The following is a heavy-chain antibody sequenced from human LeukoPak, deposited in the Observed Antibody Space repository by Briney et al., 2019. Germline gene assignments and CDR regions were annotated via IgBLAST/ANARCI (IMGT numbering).Heavy chain of an antibody. V-gene: IGHV3-15*01. CDR2: IKSKTDSGTT. D-gene: IGHD2-2*01. J-gene: IGHJ5*02. CDR3: TTDPIVVVPAAANWFDP. CDR1: GFTFSNAW. Sequence: GGSLRLSCAASGFTFSNAWMSWVRQAPGKGPEWVGRIKSKTDSGTTDYAAPGKGRFTISRDDSKNTLYLQMNSLKTEGTAVYYCTTDPIVVVPAAANWFDPWGQGTLVTVSS.